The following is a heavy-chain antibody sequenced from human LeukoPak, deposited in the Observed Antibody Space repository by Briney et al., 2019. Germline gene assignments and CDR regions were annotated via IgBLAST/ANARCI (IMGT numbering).Heavy chain of an antibody. Sequence: SETLSLTCTVSGGSISSSSYYWGWIRQPPGKGLEWIGSIYYSGSTYYNPSLKSRVTISVDTSKNQFSLKLSSVTAADTAVYYCARTGYCSSTSCYLDYWGQGTLVTVSS. D-gene: IGHD2-2*01. V-gene: IGHV4-39*07. CDR1: GGSISSSSYY. J-gene: IGHJ4*02. CDR3: ARTGYCSSTSCYLDY. CDR2: IYYSGST.